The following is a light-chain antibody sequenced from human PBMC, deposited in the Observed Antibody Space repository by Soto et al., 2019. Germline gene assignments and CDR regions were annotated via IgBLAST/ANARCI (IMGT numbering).Light chain of an antibody. CDR2: DTS. CDR1: QSLTNSF. Sequence: EFVLTQSPGTLSLSPGERATLSCRASQSLTNSFMAWYQQKPGQAPRLLIYDTSSRASGIPDRFSGSGSGTDFTLTISRLEPEDFAVYYCQQYGSSPTTFGHGTKVDI. CDR3: QQYGSSPTT. J-gene: IGKJ1*01. V-gene: IGKV3-20*01.